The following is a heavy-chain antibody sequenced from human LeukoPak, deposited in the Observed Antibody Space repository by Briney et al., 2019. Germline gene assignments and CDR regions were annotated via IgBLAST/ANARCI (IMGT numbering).Heavy chain of an antibody. CDR1: GFTFDDYA. CDR2: ISWNSGSI. D-gene: IGHD3-9*01. CDR3: AKSSGDILTGFSFDY. Sequence: SGGSLRLSCAASGFTFDDYAMHWVRQAPGKGLEWVSGISWNSGSIGYADSVKGRFTISRNNAKNSLYLQMNSLRAEDTALYYCAKSSGDILTGFSFDYWGQGTLVTVSS. V-gene: IGHV3-9*01. J-gene: IGHJ4*02.